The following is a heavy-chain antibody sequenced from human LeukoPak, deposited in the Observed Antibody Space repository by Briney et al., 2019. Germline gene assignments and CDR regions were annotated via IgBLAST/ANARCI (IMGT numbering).Heavy chain of an antibody. J-gene: IGHJ4*02. V-gene: IGHV3-13*04. Sequence: GGSLRLSCAASGFTFSRYDMHWVRQATGKGLEWVSTIGTAGDTSYPGSVKGRFTISRENAKNSLYLQMNSLRAGDTAVYYCAREDPRGSGFDYWGQGTLITVSS. CDR1: GFTFSRYD. D-gene: IGHD2-15*01. CDR2: IGTAGDT. CDR3: AREDPRGSGFDY.